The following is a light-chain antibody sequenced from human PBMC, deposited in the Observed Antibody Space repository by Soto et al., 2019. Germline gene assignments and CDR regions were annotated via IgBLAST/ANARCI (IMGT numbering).Light chain of an antibody. V-gene: IGLV2-23*03. CDR1: SSDVGGYHL. CDR3: CSYAGTTTFVL. Sequence: QSVLTQPASVSGSPGQSITISCTGTSSDVGGYHLVSWYQQHPGKAPQLIIYDGSKRPSGVSDRFSGSKSGNTASLTISGLQAEDEADYYCCSYAGTTTFVLFGGGTKLTVL. J-gene: IGLJ3*02. CDR2: DGS.